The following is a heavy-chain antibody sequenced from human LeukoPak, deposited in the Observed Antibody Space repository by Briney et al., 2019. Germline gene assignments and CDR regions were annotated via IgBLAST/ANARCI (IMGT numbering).Heavy chain of an antibody. CDR1: GGSFSGYY. D-gene: IGHD6-13*01. Sequence: SETLSLTCAVSGGSFSGYYWSWIRHPPGKGLEWIGEINHSGSTNYNPPLKRRATIPLHTSKNQSSLMRSSVSAAVTAVYYCATRIAARRFVYWGQGTLVTVSS. V-gene: IGHV4-34*01. CDR2: INHSGST. CDR3: ATRIAARRFVY. J-gene: IGHJ4*02.